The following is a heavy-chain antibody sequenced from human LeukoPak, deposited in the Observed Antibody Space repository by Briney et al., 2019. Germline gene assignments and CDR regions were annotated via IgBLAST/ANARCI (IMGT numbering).Heavy chain of an antibody. J-gene: IGHJ4*02. D-gene: IGHD3/OR15-3a*01. CDR3: ARARGNNYGFFDY. Sequence: PGGSLRLSCAASGFTFSSYWMHWVRQAPGKGLVWVSRINSDGSRTYYADSVKGRFTTSIDNAKNTLYLQMNSLRAEDTAVYYCARARGNNYGFFDYWGQGILVTVSS. CDR2: INSDGSRT. CDR1: GFTFSSYW. V-gene: IGHV3-74*01.